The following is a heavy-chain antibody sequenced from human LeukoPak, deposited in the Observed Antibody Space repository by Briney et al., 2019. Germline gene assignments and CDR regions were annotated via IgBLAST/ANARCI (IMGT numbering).Heavy chain of an antibody. V-gene: IGHV3-7*01. D-gene: IGHD3-22*01. CDR1: GFTFSSYW. CDR2: VKQDGSAK. J-gene: IGHJ4*02. Sequence: QPGGSLRLSCAASGFTFSSYWMSWVRQAPGKGLEWVANVKQDGSAKFYVDSVKGRFTISRDNAKNSLYLQMTNLRAEDTAVYYCAKGTYYYDSSGWRYFDYWGQGTLVTVSS. CDR3: AKGTYYYDSSGWRYFDY.